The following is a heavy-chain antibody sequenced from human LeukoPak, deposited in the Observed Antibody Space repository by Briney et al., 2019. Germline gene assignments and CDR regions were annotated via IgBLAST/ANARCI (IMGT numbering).Heavy chain of an antibody. V-gene: IGHV1-18*01. D-gene: IGHD6-13*01. CDR3: SRETATTGTDY. J-gene: IGHJ4*02. CDR2: INPYNGTT. CDR1: GYTFANYG. Sequence: ASVKVSCKASGYTFANYGISWVRQAPGQGLEWMGWINPYNGTTNYAQKLRGRVSMTTDTSTSAAYLDLGSLRSDDTAVYYCSRETATTGTDYWRQGTLVTVSS.